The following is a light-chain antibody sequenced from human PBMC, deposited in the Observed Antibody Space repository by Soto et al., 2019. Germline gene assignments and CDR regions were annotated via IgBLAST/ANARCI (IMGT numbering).Light chain of an antibody. J-gene: IGKJ4*01. Sequence: EIVMTQSPATLSVSPGETATLSCRASQSVRYNLAWYQQKPGQAPRLLIYGASARATGVPDKFSGSGSGTDFTLTISSLQSEDFAIYYCQQYNNWPPLTFGGGTKVEIK. V-gene: IGKV3-15*01. CDR2: GAS. CDR3: QQYNNWPPLT. CDR1: QSVRYN.